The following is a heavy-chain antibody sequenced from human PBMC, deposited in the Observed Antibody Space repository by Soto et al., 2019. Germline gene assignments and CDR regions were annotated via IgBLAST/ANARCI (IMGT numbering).Heavy chain of an antibody. J-gene: IGHJ6*02. V-gene: IGHV4-30-4*01. D-gene: IGHD3-22*01. CDR2: IYYSGST. CDR3: ASGLGGDISGYSSFSYYYGMDV. Sequence: SETLSLTCTVSGGSISSGDYYWSWIRQPPGKGLEWVGDIYYSGSTYYNPSLKSRVTISVDTSKNQFSLKLSSVTAADTAVYYCASGLGGDISGYSSFSYYYGMDVWGQGTTVTVSS. CDR1: GGSISSGDYY.